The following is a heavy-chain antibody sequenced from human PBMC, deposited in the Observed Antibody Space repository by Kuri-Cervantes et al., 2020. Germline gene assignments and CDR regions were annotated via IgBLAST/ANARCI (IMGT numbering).Heavy chain of an antibody. D-gene: IGHD3-9*01. J-gene: IGHJ6*03. CDR3: ARATALRYFDWLLLGSGDYYYYMDV. Sequence: GGSLRLSCAASGFTFDAYAMHWVRQAPGKGLEWVSGISWNSGSMGYADSVKGRFTISRDNAKNSLYLQMNSLRAEDTAVYYCARATALRYFDWLLLGSGDYYYYMDVWGKGTTVTVSS. CDR2: ISWNSGSM. CDR1: GFTFDAYA. V-gene: IGHV3-9*01.